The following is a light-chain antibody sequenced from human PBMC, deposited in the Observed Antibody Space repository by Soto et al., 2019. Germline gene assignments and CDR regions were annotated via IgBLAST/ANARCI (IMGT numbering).Light chain of an antibody. J-gene: IGKJ1*01. V-gene: IGKV3-20*01. CDR1: QSVSSSY. Sequence: LSPGEIPTLSCRASQSVSSSYLAWYQQKAGQAPRLLIYDASTRATGIPDRFSGSGSGTDFTLTISRLEAEDFAVYYCQQYVTSSWTFGQGTKVDIK. CDR3: QQYVTSSWT. CDR2: DAS.